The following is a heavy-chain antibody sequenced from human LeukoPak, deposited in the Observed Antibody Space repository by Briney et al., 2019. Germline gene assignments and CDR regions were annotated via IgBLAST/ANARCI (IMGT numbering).Heavy chain of an antibody. Sequence: SVKVSCKASGGTFSSYAISWVRQAPGQGLECMGRIIPIFGTANYAQKFQGRVTITTDESTSTAYMELSSLRSEDTAVYYCARELGTMILVVITQVGWFDPWGQGTLVTVSS. CDR3: ARELGTMILVVITQVGWFDP. J-gene: IGHJ5*02. CDR1: GGTFSSYA. V-gene: IGHV1-69*05. CDR2: IIPIFGTA. D-gene: IGHD3-22*01.